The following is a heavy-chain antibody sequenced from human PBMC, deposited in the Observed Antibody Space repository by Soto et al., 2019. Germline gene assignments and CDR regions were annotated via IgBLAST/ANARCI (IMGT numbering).Heavy chain of an antibody. V-gene: IGHV3-7*01. D-gene: IGHD3-22*01. J-gene: IGHJ4*02. CDR1: GFTIGDYW. CDR2: IKQDGSEK. Sequence: PGGSLRLSCAASGFTIGDYWMSWVRQAPGKGLEWVANIKQDGSEKYYVDSVKGRFTISRDSAKNSLYLQMNSLRGEDTAVYYCARTIVVVVPDNFDHWGQGTLVTVCS. CDR3: ARTIVVVVPDNFDH.